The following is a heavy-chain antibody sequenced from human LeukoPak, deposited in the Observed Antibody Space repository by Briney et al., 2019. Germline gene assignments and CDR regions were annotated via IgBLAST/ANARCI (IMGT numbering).Heavy chain of an antibody. CDR3: ARDPPRIVVVVAATNYYGMDV. Sequence: ASVKVSCRASGYTFTSYGISWVRQAPGQGLEWMGWISAYNGNTNYAQKLQGRVTMTTDTSTSTAYMELRSLRSDDTAVYYCARDPPRIVVVVAATNYYGMDVWGQGTTVTVSS. CDR2: ISAYNGNT. J-gene: IGHJ6*02. V-gene: IGHV1-18*01. CDR1: GYTFTSYG. D-gene: IGHD2-15*01.